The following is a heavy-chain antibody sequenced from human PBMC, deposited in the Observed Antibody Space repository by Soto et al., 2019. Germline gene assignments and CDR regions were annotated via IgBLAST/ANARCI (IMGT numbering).Heavy chain of an antibody. CDR3: ARRWAKYCSGGSCYPRYGMDV. D-gene: IGHD2-15*01. CDR2: INAGNGNT. J-gene: IGHJ6*02. V-gene: IGHV1-3*01. CDR1: GYTFTSYA. Sequence: QVQLVQSGAEVKKPGASVKVSCKASGYTFTSYAMHWVRQAPGQRLEWMGWINAGNGNTKYSQKFQGRVTITRDTSASTAYMELSSLRSEDTAVYYCARRWAKYCSGGSCYPRYGMDVWGQGTTVTVSS.